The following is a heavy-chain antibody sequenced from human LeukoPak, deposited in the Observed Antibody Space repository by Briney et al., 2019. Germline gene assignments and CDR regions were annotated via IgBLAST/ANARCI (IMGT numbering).Heavy chain of an antibody. D-gene: IGHD2-15*01. CDR2: ISYDGSNK. Sequence: GGSLRLSCAASGFTFSSYGMHWFRQAPGKGLVWVAVISYDGSNKYCADSVKGRFTISRDNSKNTLYLQMNSLRAEDTAVYYCAKAGVAATHDYYYYGMDVWGQGTTVTVSS. CDR1: GFTFSSYG. J-gene: IGHJ6*02. V-gene: IGHV3-30*18. CDR3: AKAGVAATHDYYYYGMDV.